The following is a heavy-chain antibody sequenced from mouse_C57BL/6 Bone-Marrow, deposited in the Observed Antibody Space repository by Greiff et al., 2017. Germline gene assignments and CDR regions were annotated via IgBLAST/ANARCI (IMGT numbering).Heavy chain of an antibody. V-gene: IGHV3-6*01. CDR3: ARRGYGRPFAY. Sequence: EVQRVESGPGLVKPSQSLSLTCSVTGYSITSGYYWNWIRQFPGNKLEWMGYIRYDGSNNYNPSLKNQTSITRDTSKYQFFLKLNSVTTEDTATYYCARRGYGRPFAYWGQGTLVTVSA. CDR2: IRYDGSN. CDR1: GYSITSGYY. D-gene: IGHD1-1*01. J-gene: IGHJ3*01.